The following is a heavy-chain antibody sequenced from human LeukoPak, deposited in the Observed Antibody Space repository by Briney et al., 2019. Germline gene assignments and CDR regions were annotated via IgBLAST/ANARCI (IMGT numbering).Heavy chain of an antibody. D-gene: IGHD3-10*01. CDR3: ARVSRGWYYGSGSYYKGWFDP. V-gene: IGHV4-59*01. J-gene: IGHJ5*02. Sequence: SETLSLTCTVSGGSINSYYWNWIRQPPGKGLERIGSIYYSGSTTYNPSLKSRVTMSVDTSKNQFSLNLSSVTAADTAVYYCARVSRGWYYGSGSYYKGWFDPWGQGTLVTVSS. CDR2: IYYSGST. CDR1: GGSINSYY.